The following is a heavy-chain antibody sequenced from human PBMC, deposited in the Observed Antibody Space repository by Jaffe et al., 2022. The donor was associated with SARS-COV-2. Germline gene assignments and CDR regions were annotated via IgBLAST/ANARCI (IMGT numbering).Heavy chain of an antibody. D-gene: IGHD3-3*01. Sequence: EVQLLESGGGLVQPGGSLRLSCAASGFTFSSYAMSWVRQAPGKGLEWVSAISGSGGSTYYADSVKGRFTISRDNSKNTLYLQMNSLRAEDTAVYYCAKKTYYDFWSGYYSTAEVWGQGTTVTVSS. J-gene: IGHJ6*02. CDR1: GFTFSSYA. V-gene: IGHV3-23*01. CDR2: ISGSGGST. CDR3: AKKTYYDFWSGYYSTAEV.